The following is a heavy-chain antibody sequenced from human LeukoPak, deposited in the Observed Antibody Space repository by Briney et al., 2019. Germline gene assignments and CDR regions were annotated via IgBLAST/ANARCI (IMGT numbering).Heavy chain of an antibody. CDR1: GFTFSSYM. J-gene: IGHJ4*02. CDR2: ISSSSGTM. CDR3: AGGQWFGDLLFG. Sequence: PGGSLRLSCAASGFTFSSYMMNWVRQAPGEGLERVSYISSSSGTMYYTDSVKGRFTISRDNAKNSLYLQMNSLRAEDTAVYYCAGGQWFGDLLFGWGQGTLVTVSS. V-gene: IGHV3-48*01. D-gene: IGHD3-10*01.